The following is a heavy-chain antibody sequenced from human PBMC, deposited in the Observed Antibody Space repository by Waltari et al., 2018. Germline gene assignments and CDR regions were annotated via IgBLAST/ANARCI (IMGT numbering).Heavy chain of an antibody. CDR3: AREPIVGATAFWYFDL. CDR2: IYHSGST. V-gene: IGHV4-38-2*02. J-gene: IGHJ2*01. Sequence: QVQLQESGPGLVKPSATLSLTCTVSGYSISSGYYWGWSRQPPGKGLEWIGSIYHSGSTYYNPSLKSRVTISVDTSKNQFSLKLSSVTAADTAVYYCAREPIVGATAFWYFDLWGRGTLVTVSS. D-gene: IGHD1-26*01. CDR1: GYSISSGYY.